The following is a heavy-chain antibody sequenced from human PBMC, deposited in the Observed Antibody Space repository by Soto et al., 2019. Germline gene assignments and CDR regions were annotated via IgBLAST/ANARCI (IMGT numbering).Heavy chain of an antibody. CDR3: AIGSSGWPDFDY. V-gene: IGHV3-23*01. CDR2: ISGSGGST. Sequence: GGSLRLSCAASGFTFSSYAMSWVRQAPGKGLEGVSAISGSGGSTYYADSVKGRFTISRDNSKNTLYLQMNSLRAEDTAVYYCAIGSSGWPDFDYWGQGTLVTVSS. D-gene: IGHD6-19*01. CDR1: GFTFSSYA. J-gene: IGHJ4*02.